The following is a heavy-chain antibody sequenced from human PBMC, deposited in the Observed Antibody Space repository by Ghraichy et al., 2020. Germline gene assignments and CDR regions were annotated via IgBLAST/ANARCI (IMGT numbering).Heavy chain of an antibody. D-gene: IGHD3-10*01. Sequence: GGSLRLSCAASGFTVSSNYMSWVRQAPGKGLEWVSVIYSGGSTYYADSVKGRFTISRHNSKNTLYLQMNSLRAEDTAVYYCASALTMVANHDAFDIWGQGTMVTVSS. CDR2: IYSGGST. J-gene: IGHJ3*02. CDR3: ASALTMVANHDAFDI. V-gene: IGHV3-53*04. CDR1: GFTVSSNY.